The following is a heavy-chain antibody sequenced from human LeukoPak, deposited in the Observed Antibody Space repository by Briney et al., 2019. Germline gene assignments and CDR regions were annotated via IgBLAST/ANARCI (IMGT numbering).Heavy chain of an antibody. CDR2: MSYRGST. Sequence: TSETLSLTCTVSGASVSSDSCYWSWIRQPPGKGLEWIVYMSYRGSTNYNSSLKSRVTISVDTSKSQFSLKLSSVTAADTAVYYCVRLYCTRTSCYIDYWGQGTLVTVSS. D-gene: IGHD2-2*02. CDR3: VRLYCTRTSCYIDY. CDR1: GASVSSDSCY. J-gene: IGHJ4*02. V-gene: IGHV4-61*01.